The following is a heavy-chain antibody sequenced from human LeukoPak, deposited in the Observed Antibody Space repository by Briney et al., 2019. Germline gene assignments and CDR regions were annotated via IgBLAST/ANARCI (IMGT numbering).Heavy chain of an antibody. D-gene: IGHD3-22*01. CDR1: GFTFNNYA. J-gene: IGHJ4*02. Sequence: GGSLRLSCTASGFTFNNYAMHWVRQAPGKGLEWVSGISWNSGNIDYADSVKGRFTISRDNAKNSLYLQMNSLRAEDMALYYCAKDISSGYYYPRFDYWGQGTLVTVSS. V-gene: IGHV3-9*03. CDR2: ISWNSGNI. CDR3: AKDISSGYYYPRFDY.